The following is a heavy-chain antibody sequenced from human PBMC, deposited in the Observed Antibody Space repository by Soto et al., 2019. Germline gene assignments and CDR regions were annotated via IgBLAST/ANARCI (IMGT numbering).Heavy chain of an antibody. CDR3: VCLSTSYYSMDV. Sequence: QLQLQESGPGLVKPSETLSLTCTVSGGSISTSAYSWGWIRQPPGKGLEWIGTIYYSGSTYYNPSLKSRVTISVDTSKNHFSLKLSSVTAADTAVYSCVCLSTSYYSMDVWGQGTTVTVSS. CDR2: IYYSGST. J-gene: IGHJ6*02. D-gene: IGHD3-16*02. V-gene: IGHV4-39*02. CDR1: GGSISTSAYS.